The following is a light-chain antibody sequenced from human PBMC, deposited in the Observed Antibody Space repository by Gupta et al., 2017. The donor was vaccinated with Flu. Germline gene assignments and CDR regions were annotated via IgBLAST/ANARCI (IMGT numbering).Light chain of an antibody. J-gene: IGLJ1*01. CDR3: AAWDDSLDDYV. CDR1: SSNLGTNP. Sequence: QSVVTQPPSASVTPAQRVTVSCSGSSSNLGTNPVNWYQQLPGTAPKLLIHDNSQRPSGVPDRFSGSKSGTSASLAISGLQFEDEADYYCAAWDDSLDDYVFGTGTKITVL. V-gene: IGLV1-44*01. CDR2: DNS.